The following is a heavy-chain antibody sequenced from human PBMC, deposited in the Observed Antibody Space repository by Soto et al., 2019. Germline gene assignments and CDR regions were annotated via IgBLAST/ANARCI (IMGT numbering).Heavy chain of an antibody. CDR1: GGSISSGGYY. J-gene: IGHJ4*02. CDR3: ASLSWTAVPGRDDY. CDR2: IYYTGST. V-gene: IGHV4-31*03. Sequence: SETLSLTCTVSGGSISSGGYYWSWIRQHPGKGLEWIGYIYYTGSTYYNPSLKSRVTISVDTSKNQFSLKLSSVTAADTAVYYCASLSWTAVPGRDDYWGQGTLVTVPQ. D-gene: IGHD3-10*01.